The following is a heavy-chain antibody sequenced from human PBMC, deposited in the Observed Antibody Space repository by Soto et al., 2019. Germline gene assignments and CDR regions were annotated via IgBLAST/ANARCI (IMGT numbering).Heavy chain of an antibody. CDR1: GYTFTSYG. CDR3: ARDWRYYDSSGYSPSTYYFDY. D-gene: IGHD3-22*01. Sequence: ASVKVSCKSSGYTFTSYGSSLGRQAPGQGLEWMGWISAYNGNTNYAQKLQGRVTMTTDTSTSTAYMELRSLRSDDTAVYYCARDWRYYDSSGYSPSTYYFDYWGQGTLVTVSS. J-gene: IGHJ4*02. V-gene: IGHV1-18*04. CDR2: ISAYNGNT.